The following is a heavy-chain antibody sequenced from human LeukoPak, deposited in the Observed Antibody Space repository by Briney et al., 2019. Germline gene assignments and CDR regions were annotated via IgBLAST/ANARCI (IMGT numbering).Heavy chain of an antibody. CDR1: GFTFSSYS. V-gene: IGHV3-48*01. CDR2: ISSSSSTI. J-gene: IGHJ4*02. CDR3: ARAVGYSQFSYYFDY. Sequence: PGGSLRLSCAASGFTFSSYSMNWVRQAPGKGLEWVSYISSSSSTIYYADSVKGQFTISRDNAKNSLYLQMNSLRAEDTAVYYCARAVGYSQFSYYFDYWGQGTLVTVSS. D-gene: IGHD2-2*02.